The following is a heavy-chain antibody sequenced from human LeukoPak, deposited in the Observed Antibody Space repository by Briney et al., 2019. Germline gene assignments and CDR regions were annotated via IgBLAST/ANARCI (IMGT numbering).Heavy chain of an antibody. V-gene: IGHV3-7*01. Sequence: PGGSLRLSCAASGFTFSNYWMSWVRQAPGKGLEWVANIKTDGSDKDYVDSVKGRFTISRDNAKNSLYLHMNSLRAEDTAVYYCARDLAKARAVTGTRDYWGQGTLVTVSS. CDR1: GFTFSNYW. D-gene: IGHD6-19*01. CDR3: ARDLAKARAVTGTRDY. J-gene: IGHJ4*02. CDR2: IKTDGSDK.